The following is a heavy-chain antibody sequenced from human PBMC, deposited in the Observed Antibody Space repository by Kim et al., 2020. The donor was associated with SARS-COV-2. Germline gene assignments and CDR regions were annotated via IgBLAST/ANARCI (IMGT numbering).Heavy chain of an antibody. D-gene: IGHD2-15*01. CDR3: AKKIGGSHSFDH. J-gene: IGHJ4*02. V-gene: IGHV3-23*01. Sequence: YYADSVKGRFTISRDNSKNTLYLHMNSLRADDTAVYYCAKKIGGSHSFDHWGQGTLVTVSS.